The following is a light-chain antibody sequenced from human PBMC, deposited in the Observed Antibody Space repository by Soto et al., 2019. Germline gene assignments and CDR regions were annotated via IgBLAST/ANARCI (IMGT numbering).Light chain of an antibody. CDR2: DAS. V-gene: IGKV3-15*01. J-gene: IGKJ1*01. Sequence: EVVITQSPATLSVSPGERASLSCRASQSVSSNVAWYQQKPGQAPRLLIYDASTRATGIPARFSGSGSGTEFTLTISSLQSEDFAVFYCHQYNDLPPAFGQGTKVDIK. CDR1: QSVSSN. CDR3: HQYNDLPPA.